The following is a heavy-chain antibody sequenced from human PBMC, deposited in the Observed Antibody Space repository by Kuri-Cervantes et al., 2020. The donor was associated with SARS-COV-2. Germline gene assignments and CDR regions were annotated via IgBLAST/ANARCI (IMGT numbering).Heavy chain of an antibody. CDR1: GYTFTSDG. Sequence: ASVKVSCKASGYTFTSDGISWVRQAPGQGLEWMGWSSAYNGNTNYAQKLQGRVTMTTDTSTSTAYMELRSLRSDDTAVYYCARDPRIAAPRKFWSDYYGMDVWGQGTTVTVSS. V-gene: IGHV1-18*01. J-gene: IGHJ6*02. D-gene: IGHD6-13*01. CDR2: SSAYNGNT. CDR3: ARDPRIAAPRKFWSDYYGMDV.